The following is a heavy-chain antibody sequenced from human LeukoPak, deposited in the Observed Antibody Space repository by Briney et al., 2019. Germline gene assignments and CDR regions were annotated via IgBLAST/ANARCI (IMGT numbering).Heavy chain of an antibody. CDR3: ARFVGLGYSSGRSNWWQADNDY. V-gene: IGHV3-21*01. CDR1: AFTFSSYS. J-gene: IGHJ4*02. D-gene: IGHD6-19*01. Sequence: VGSLRLSCAASAFTFSSYSMNWVRQAPGKGLEWVSSISSSSSYIYYADSVKGRFTISRDNAKNSLYLQMNSLRAEDTAVYYCARFVGLGYSSGRSNWWQADNDYWGQGTLVTVSS. CDR2: ISSSSSYI.